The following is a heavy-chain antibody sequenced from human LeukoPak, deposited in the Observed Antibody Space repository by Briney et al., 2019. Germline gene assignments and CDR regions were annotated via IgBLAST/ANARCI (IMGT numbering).Heavy chain of an antibody. D-gene: IGHD3-22*01. J-gene: IGHJ6*02. CDR3: ARSHTSYDSSGYYYFFFGDYYYYGMDV. Sequence: GASVKVSCKASGYTFTSYAISWVRQAPGQGLEWMGGIIPIFGTANYAQKFQGRVTITADESTSTAYMELSSLRSEDTAVYYCARSHTSYDSSGYYYFFFGDYYYYGMDVWGQGTTVTVSS. V-gene: IGHV1-69*13. CDR1: GYTFTSYA. CDR2: IIPIFGTA.